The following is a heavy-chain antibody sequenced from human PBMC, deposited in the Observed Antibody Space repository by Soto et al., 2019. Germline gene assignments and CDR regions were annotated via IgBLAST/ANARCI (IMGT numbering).Heavy chain of an antibody. Sequence: SETLSLTCAVSGDSITGGYYSWTWIRQPPGKGLEWIGYISHRGDTFYSPSLNSRVTMSLDTSKNQFSLELTSVTAADTAVYFCARDYGDYYIGPWGPGLLVTVS. CDR1: GDSITGGYYS. CDR2: ISHRGDT. CDR3: ARDYGDYYIGP. D-gene: IGHD4-17*01. J-gene: IGHJ5*02. V-gene: IGHV4-30-2*01.